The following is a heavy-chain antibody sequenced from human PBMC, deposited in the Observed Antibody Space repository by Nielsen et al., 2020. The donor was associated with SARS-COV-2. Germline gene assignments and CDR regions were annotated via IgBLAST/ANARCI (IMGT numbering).Heavy chain of an antibody. D-gene: IGHD5-18*01. V-gene: IGHV4-39*01. J-gene: IGHJ5*02. Sequence: SETLSLTCTVSGGSISSSSYYWGWIRQPPGKGLEWIGSIYYSGSTYYNPSLKSRVTISVDTSKNKFSLKLSSETAADTAVYYCARQMWPDTFDPWGQGTLVTVSS. CDR1: GGSISSSSYY. CDR2: IYYSGST. CDR3: ARQMWPDTFDP.